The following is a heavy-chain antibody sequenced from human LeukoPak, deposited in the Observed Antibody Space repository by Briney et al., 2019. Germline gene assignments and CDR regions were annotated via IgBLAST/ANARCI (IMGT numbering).Heavy chain of an antibody. J-gene: IGHJ4*02. V-gene: IGHV1-69-2*01. CDR3: AKVSSTLASAGASSFDF. CDR1: GYTFTDYF. CDR2: VDPEDGEP. D-gene: IGHD6-13*01. Sequence: ASVKISCKASGYTFTDYFIHWVQQAPGKGLEWMGHVDPEDGEPVYADKFRGRVTFRADTSTDTVFLDLSSLTSDDTAVYYCAKVSSTLASAGASSFDFWGQGTLVTVSS.